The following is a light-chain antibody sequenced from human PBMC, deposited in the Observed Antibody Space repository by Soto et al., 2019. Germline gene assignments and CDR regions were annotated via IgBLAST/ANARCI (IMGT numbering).Light chain of an antibody. CDR2: LGS. J-gene: IGKJ1*01. CDR3: IQALQTPPWT. V-gene: IGKV2-28*01. CDR1: QSLLHSNGYNY. Sequence: DIVMNQAPLSLPVTPGEPASISCRSSQSLLHSNGYNYLNWYLQKPGQSPQLLIYLGSNRAFGVPDRFSGSGSGTDFTLKISRVEAEDVGVYYCIQALQTPPWTFGQGTKVEIK.